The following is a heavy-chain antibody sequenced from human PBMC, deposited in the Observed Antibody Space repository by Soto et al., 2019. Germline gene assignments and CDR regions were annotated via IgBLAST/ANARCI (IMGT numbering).Heavy chain of an antibody. J-gene: IGHJ4*02. CDR1: GDSVSGGDSY. CDR3: VRGGNPCHYATSGPGTFDK. CDR2: TSFSGYT. D-gene: IGHD3-22*01. V-gene: IGHV4-30-4*01. Sequence: QVQLQESGPGLVKPSQTLSLTCTVSGDSVSGGDSYWSWIRQPPGKALEWIGYTSFSGYTSYTPSLKSRVTISVDMSKSQCSLRLTSATAADTAIYYCVRGGNPCHYATSGPGTFDKWGQGTLVSVSS.